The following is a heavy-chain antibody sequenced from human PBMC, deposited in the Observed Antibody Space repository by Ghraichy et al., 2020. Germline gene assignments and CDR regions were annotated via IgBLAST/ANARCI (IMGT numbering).Heavy chain of an antibody. J-gene: IGHJ3*02. CDR1: GFTFSSYE. Sequence: GGSLRLSCAASGFTFSSYEMNWVRQAPGKGLEWVSYISSSGTTIYYADSVKGRFTISRDNAKNSLYLQMNSLRAEDTAVYHCARDARYCGSTSCYVPFEIWGQGTMVIVSS. CDR3: ARDARYCGSTSCYVPFEI. D-gene: IGHD2-2*01. CDR2: ISSSGTTI. V-gene: IGHV3-48*03.